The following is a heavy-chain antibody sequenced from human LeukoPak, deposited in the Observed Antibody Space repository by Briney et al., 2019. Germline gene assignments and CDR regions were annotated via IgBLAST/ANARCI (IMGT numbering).Heavy chain of an antibody. Sequence: PGGSLRLSCAASGFTFSDYYMSWIRQAPGKGLEWVSYISTSGSTIYYADSVKGRFTISRDNAKNSLYLQMNSLRDEDTAVYYCAREHPATVTNDAFDIWGQGTMVTVSS. CDR2: ISTSGSTI. D-gene: IGHD4-17*01. V-gene: IGHV3-11*04. CDR3: AREHPATVTNDAFDI. J-gene: IGHJ3*02. CDR1: GFTFSDYY.